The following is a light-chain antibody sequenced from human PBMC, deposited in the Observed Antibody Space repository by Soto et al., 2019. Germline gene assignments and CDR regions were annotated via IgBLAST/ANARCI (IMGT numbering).Light chain of an antibody. J-gene: IGKJ4*01. V-gene: IGKV3-15*01. CDR2: DTS. CDR3: QPYNNWPLT. Sequence: EIVMTQSPATLSVSPGERATLSCRASQSVSITLAWYQHKPGQTPRLLIYDTSTRATGVPTRFSGSRSGAEFTLTINSLQSEDFAVYYCQPYNNWPLTFGGGTKVDIK. CDR1: QSVSIT.